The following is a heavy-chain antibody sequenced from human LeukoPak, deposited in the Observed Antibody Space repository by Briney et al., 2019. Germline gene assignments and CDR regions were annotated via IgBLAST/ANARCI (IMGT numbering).Heavy chain of an antibody. Sequence: SETLSLTCTVSGYSISSGYYWGWIRRPPGKGLEWIGSIYHSGSTYYNPSLKSRVTISVDTSKNQFSLKLSSVTAADTAVYYCAREGCSGGSCYSYYYYGMDVWGQGTTVTVSS. CDR2: IYHSGST. CDR3: AREGCSGGSCYSYYYYGMDV. CDR1: GYSISSGYY. J-gene: IGHJ6*02. V-gene: IGHV4-38-2*02. D-gene: IGHD2-15*01.